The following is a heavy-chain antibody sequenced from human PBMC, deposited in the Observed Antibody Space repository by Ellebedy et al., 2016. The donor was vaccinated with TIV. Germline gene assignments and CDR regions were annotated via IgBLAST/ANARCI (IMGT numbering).Heavy chain of an antibody. Sequence: MPSETLSLTCAVYGGSFSGYYWSWIRQPPGKGLEWLGEINHIGSTNYNPSLKSRVTISVDTSTNQFSLKRSSVTAADTAVYYCARVWVTVTGTRRPLDPWGQGTLVIVSS. V-gene: IGHV4-34*01. CDR1: GGSFSGYY. J-gene: IGHJ5*02. D-gene: IGHD1-14*01. CDR2: INHIGST. CDR3: ARVWVTVTGTRRPLDP.